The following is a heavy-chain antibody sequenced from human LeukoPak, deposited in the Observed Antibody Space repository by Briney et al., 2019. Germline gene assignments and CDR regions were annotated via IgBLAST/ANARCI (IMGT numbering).Heavy chain of an antibody. CDR2: ISGSGGST. J-gene: IGHJ4*02. CDR1: GFTFSSYA. CDR3: AKTQIAAAGTGYYLEDY. Sequence: GGSLRLSCAASGFTFSSYAMSWVRQAPGKGLEWVSAISGSGGSTYYADSVKGRFTISRDNSKNTLYLQMNSLRAEDTAVYYCAKTQIAAAGTGYYLEDYWGPGTLVTVSS. V-gene: IGHV3-23*01. D-gene: IGHD6-13*01.